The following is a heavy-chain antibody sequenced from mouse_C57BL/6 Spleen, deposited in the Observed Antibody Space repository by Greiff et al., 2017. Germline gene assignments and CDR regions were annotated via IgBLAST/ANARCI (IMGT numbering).Heavy chain of an antibody. Sequence: EVQLQESEGGLVQPGSSMKLSCTASGFTFSDYYMAWVRQVPEKGLEWVANINDDGSSTYYLESLKSRFIISRAKSKNILYLQMSSLKSEDTATYDCAREGNSYWYFDVWGTGTTVTVSS. D-gene: IGHD2-1*01. CDR1: GFTFSDYY. J-gene: IGHJ1*03. CDR3: AREGNSYWYFDV. V-gene: IGHV5-16*01. CDR2: INDDGSST.